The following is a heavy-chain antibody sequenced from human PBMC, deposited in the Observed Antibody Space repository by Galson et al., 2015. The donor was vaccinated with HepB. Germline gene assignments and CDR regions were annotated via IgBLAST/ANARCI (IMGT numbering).Heavy chain of an antibody. CDR1: GFNFKDYD. J-gene: IGHJ6*02. Sequence: SLRLSCAASGFNFKDYDMNWVRQAPGKGLEWVSSISGSGVRTYYADSVKGRFTISRDNSKNALFLQMNNLRVEDTATYYCVGPYNYYYGMDVWGQGTTVTVSS. CDR3: VGPYNYYYGMDV. CDR2: ISGSGVRT. V-gene: IGHV3-23*01.